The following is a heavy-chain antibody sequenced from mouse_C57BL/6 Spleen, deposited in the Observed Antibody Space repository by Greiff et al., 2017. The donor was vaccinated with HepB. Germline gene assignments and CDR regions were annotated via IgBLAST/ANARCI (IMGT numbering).Heavy chain of an antibody. D-gene: IGHD2-3*01. V-gene: IGHV1-81*01. CDR3: ARGVDGYNFDY. CDR2: IYPRSGNT. J-gene: IGHJ2*01. Sequence: VQLQESGAELARPGASVKLSCKASGYTFTSYGISWVKQRTGQGLEWIGEIYPRSGNTYYNEKFKGKATLTADKSSSTAYMELRSLTSEDSAVYFCARGVDGYNFDYWGQGTTLTVSS. CDR1: GYTFTSYG.